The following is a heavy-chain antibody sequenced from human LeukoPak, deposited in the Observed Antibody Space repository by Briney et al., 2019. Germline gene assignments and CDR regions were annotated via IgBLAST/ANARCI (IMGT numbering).Heavy chain of an antibody. J-gene: IGHJ4*02. D-gene: IGHD3-10*01. CDR1: GGSVSSGSHY. Sequence: PSETLSLTCTVSGGSVSSGSHYWSWIRQPPGKGLEWIAYIYYTGSTNYNPSLKSRVTISVDTSKNQFSLKLRSVTAADTAVYYCARDPRGSDSWGQGTLVTVSS. CDR3: ARDPRGSDS. V-gene: IGHV4-61*01. CDR2: IYYTGST.